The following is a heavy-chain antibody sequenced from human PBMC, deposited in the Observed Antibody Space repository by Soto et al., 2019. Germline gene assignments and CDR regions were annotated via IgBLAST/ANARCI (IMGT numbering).Heavy chain of an antibody. D-gene: IGHD3-22*01. CDR2: IYFVGTT. J-gene: IGHJ4*02. V-gene: IGHV4-59*08. CDR3: ARLGGYLQARDS. Sequence: QVQLQESGPGLVKPSETLSLTCTVSGGSFTHYYWIWIRQPPGKGLEWIGYIYFVGTTTYNPSLKSRVSMTVDTSEYLISLKLTSVTAADTAVYYCARLGGYLQARDSWRQGTLVTVSS. CDR1: GGSFTHYY.